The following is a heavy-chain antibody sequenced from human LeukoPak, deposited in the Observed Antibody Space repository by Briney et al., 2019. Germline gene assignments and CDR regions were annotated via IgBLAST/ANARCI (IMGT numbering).Heavy chain of an antibody. Sequence: SETLSLTCSVSGGSISSSNYYWSWIRQPPGKGLEWTGSIYYSGSTYYNPSLKSRVTISVDTSKNQLSLKLTSVLAADTAVYYCARGKDYYDTSGYPTFHYWGQGTLVTVSS. D-gene: IGHD3-22*01. J-gene: IGHJ4*02. CDR1: GGSISSSNYY. CDR2: IYYSGST. V-gene: IGHV4-39*07. CDR3: ARGKDYYDTSGYPTFHY.